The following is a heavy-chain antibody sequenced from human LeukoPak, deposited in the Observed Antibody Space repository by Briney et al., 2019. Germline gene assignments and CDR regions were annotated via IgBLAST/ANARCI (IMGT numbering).Heavy chain of an antibody. V-gene: IGHV3-11*01. CDR3: ATLHCGGDCYGAFDI. D-gene: IGHD2-21*02. J-gene: IGHJ3*02. Sequence: PGGSLRLSCAASGFTFSDYYMSWIRQAPGKGLEWVSYISSSGSTIYYADSVKGRFTISRDNAKNSLYLQMNSLRAEDTAVYYCATLHCGGDCYGAFDIWGQRTMVTVSS. CDR1: GFTFSDYY. CDR2: ISSSGSTI.